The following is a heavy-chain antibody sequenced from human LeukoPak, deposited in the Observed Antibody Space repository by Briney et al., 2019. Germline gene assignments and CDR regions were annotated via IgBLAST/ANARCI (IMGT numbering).Heavy chain of an antibody. CDR1: GGTFSSYA. CDR2: IIPIFGTA. J-gene: IGHJ4*02. CDR3: ARSGIAAAGTAVDY. V-gene: IGHV1-69*05. D-gene: IGHD6-13*01. Sequence: ASVTVSCKAPGGTFSSYAISWVRQAPGQGLEWMGGIIPIFGTANYAQKFQGRVPLTTDESTSTAYMELSSLRSEDTAVYYCARSGIAAAGTAVDYWDQGTLVTVSS.